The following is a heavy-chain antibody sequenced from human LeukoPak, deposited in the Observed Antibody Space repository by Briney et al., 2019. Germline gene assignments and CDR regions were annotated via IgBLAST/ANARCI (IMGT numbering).Heavy chain of an antibody. J-gene: IGHJ4*02. CDR1: GFTFSNAW. Sequence: GGSLRLSCAASGFTFSNAWMSWVRQAPGKGLEWVGRIHSKTAGGTTDYATPVKGRFTISRDDSKNTLYLQMNSLKTEDTAVYYCTTEPTALGWDRPDYWGQGTLVTVSS. CDR2: IHSKTAGGTT. D-gene: IGHD1-26*01. CDR3: TTEPTALGWDRPDY. V-gene: IGHV3-15*01.